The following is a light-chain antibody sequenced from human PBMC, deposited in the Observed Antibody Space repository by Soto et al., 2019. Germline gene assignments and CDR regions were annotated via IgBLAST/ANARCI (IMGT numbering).Light chain of an antibody. J-gene: IGKJ4*01. CDR3: HQRTNWLT. V-gene: IGKV3-11*01. CDR1: QSVGTF. CDR2: DAS. Sequence: EILLTQSPATLSLSPGERATLSCRASQSVGTFLAWYQQKPGQPPRLLIYDASNRATGIPARFSGSGSGTDFTLTIISLEPEDFAVYYCHQRTNWLTFGGGTKVEIK.